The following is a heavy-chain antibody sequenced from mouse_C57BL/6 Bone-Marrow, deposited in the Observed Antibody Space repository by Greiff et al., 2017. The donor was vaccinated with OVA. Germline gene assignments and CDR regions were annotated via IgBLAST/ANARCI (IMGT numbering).Heavy chain of an antibody. CDR3: ARGDYDGAWFAY. V-gene: IGHV1-53*01. Sequence: QVQLQQPGTELVKPGASVKLSCKASGYTFTSYWMHWVKQRPGQGLEWIGNINPSNGGTNYNEKFKGKATLTVDKSSSTAYMQLSSLTSEDSAVYCCARGDYDGAWFAYWGQGTLVTVSA. J-gene: IGHJ3*01. CDR1: GYTFTSYW. CDR2: INPSNGGT. D-gene: IGHD2-4*01.